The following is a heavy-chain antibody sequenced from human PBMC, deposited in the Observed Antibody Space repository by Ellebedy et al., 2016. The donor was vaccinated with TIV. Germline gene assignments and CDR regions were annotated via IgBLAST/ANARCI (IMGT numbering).Heavy chain of an antibody. J-gene: IGHJ4*02. CDR3: TRDYSASGTARGY. V-gene: IGHV1-2*02. D-gene: IGHD3-10*01. Sequence: ASVKVSCXASGYTFTGYYMHWVRQAPGQGLEWMGWINPNSGGTNYAQKFQGRVTMTRDTSISTAYMELSRLRSEDTAVYYCTRDYSASGTARGYWGQGTLVTVSS. CDR2: INPNSGGT. CDR1: GYTFTGYY.